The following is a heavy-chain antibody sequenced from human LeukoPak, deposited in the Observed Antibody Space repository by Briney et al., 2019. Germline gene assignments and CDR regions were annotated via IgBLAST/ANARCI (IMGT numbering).Heavy chain of an antibody. CDR1: GGSISSHY. CDR2: IYYSGST. CDR3: ARVSSSSWYAGYYYYYYYTDV. D-gene: IGHD6-13*01. Sequence: SETPSLTCTVSGGSISSHYWSWIRQPPGKGLEWIGYIYYSGSTNYNPSLKSRVTISVDTSKNQFSLKLNSVTAADTAVYYCARVSSSSWYAGYYYYYYYTDVWGKGTTVTVSS. V-gene: IGHV4-59*11. J-gene: IGHJ6*03.